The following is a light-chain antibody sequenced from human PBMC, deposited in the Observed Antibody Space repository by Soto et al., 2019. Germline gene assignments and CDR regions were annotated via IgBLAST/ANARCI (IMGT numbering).Light chain of an antibody. CDR3: SSYTSSSTLV. J-gene: IGLJ1*01. CDR1: SSDVGGYNY. V-gene: IGLV2-14*01. Sequence: QSALTQPASVSGSPEQSITISCTGTSSDVGGYNYVSWYQQHPGKAPKLMIYEVSNRPSGVSNRFSGSKSGNTASLTISGLQAEDEADYYCSSYTSSSTLVFGTGTWVTVL. CDR2: EVS.